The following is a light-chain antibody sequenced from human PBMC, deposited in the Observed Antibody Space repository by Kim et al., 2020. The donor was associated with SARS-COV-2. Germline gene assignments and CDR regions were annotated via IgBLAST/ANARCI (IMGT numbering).Light chain of an antibody. CDR2: EVS. CDR1: SSDVGGYSH. J-gene: IGLJ2*01. CDR3: YAYAGSNVGV. Sequence: QSALTQPPSASGSPGQSVTISCTGTSSDVGGYSHVSWYQQHPGKAPKLMIYEVSKRPSGVPDRFSGSKSGNTASLTVSGLQVEDEADYYCYAYAGSNVGVFGGGPKLT. V-gene: IGLV2-8*01.